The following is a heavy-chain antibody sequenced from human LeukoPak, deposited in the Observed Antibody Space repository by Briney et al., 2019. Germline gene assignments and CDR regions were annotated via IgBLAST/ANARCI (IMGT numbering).Heavy chain of an antibody. CDR2: ISSSGTYI. CDR3: ARDATTAAGWVYMDV. J-gene: IGHJ6*03. CDR1: GFTFSRYS. D-gene: IGHD6-13*01. V-gene: IGHV3-21*01. Sequence: GGSLRLSCVVSGFTFSRYSMNWVRQAPGKGLEWVSSISSSGTYIYYADSVKGRFTVSRDNAQNSVYLQMNSLRAEDTALYYCARDATTAAGWVYMDVWGKGTTVTISS.